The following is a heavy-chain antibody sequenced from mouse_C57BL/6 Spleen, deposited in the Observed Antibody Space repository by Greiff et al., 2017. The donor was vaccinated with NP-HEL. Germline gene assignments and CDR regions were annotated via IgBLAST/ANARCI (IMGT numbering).Heavy chain of an antibody. V-gene: IGHV1-53*01. Sequence: QVQLQQSGTELVKPGASVKLSCKASGYTFTSYWMHWVKQRPGQGLEWIGNINPSNGGTNYNEKFKSKATLTVDKSSSTAYMQLSSLTSEDSAVYYCARWGYDYPYYYAMDYWGQGTSVTVSS. CDR1: GYTFTSYW. CDR2: INPSNGGT. D-gene: IGHD2-4*01. J-gene: IGHJ4*01. CDR3: ARWGYDYPYYYAMDY.